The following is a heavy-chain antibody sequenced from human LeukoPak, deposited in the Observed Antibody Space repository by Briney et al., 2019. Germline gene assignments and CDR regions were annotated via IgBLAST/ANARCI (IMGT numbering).Heavy chain of an antibody. V-gene: IGHV2-5*02. CDR1: GFSLSTSGVG. Sequence: SGPTLVKPTETLTLTCTFSGFSLSTSGVGVGWIRQPPGKALEWLALIYWDDDKRYSPSLKSRLTIIKDTSKNQVVLTMTNMDPVDTATYHCAHSRAAAGKGRGWFDPWGQGTLVTVSS. J-gene: IGHJ5*02. D-gene: IGHD6-13*01. CDR3: AHSRAAAGKGRGWFDP. CDR2: IYWDDDK.